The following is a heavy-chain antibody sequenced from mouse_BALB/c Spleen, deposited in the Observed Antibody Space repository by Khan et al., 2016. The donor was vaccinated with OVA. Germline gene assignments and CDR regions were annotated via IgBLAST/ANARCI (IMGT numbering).Heavy chain of an antibody. J-gene: IGHJ4*01. D-gene: IGHD2-14*01. V-gene: IGHV5-17*02. CDR2: ISGGSSNI. Sequence: EVELVESGGGLVQPGGSRKLSCAASGFTFSSFGMHWVRQAPEKGLEWVAYISGGSSNIYYADTVKGRFTISRDNPKNTLLLQMTSLRSEDTAMYYCARERYDDSMDYWGQGTSVTVSS. CDR1: GFTFSSFG. CDR3: ARERYDDSMDY.